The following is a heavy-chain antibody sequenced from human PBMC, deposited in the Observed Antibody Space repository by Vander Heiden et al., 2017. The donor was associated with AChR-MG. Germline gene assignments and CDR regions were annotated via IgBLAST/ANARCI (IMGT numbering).Heavy chain of an antibody. Sequence: QVQLVQSGAEVKKPGASVKVPCKASGYTLASDEINWMRQATGQGLEWMEWMKPNCDNTGYAQKCQSRVTMSRNTSISTDYMELSNLRSEDTAVYYCARDWGSHNDYWGQGTLVTVSS. CDR2: MKPNCDNT. J-gene: IGHJ4*02. CDR1: GYTLASDE. V-gene: IGHV1-8*01. CDR3: ARDWGSHNDY. D-gene: IGHD7-27*01.